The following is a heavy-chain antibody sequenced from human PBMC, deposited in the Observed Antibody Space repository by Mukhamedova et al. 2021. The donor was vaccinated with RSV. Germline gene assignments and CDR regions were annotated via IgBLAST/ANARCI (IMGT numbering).Heavy chain of an antibody. CDR1: GCSISGGTYY. CDR3: ARNYARSGYYFDY. Sequence: GCSISGGTYYWSWIRQPAGKGLEWIGRIYTSGSTNYNPSLKSRVTISVDTAKNQFSLKLSSVTAADTAVYYCARNYARSGYYFDY. V-gene: IGHV4-61*02. CDR2: IYTSGST. D-gene: IGHD3-22*01. J-gene: IGHJ4*01.